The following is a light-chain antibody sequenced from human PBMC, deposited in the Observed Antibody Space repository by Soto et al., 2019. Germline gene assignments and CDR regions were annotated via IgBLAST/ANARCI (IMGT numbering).Light chain of an antibody. CDR1: SSDVGGYNY. V-gene: IGLV2-14*01. J-gene: IGLJ7*01. Sequence: QSALTQPASVSGSPGQSITISCTGTSSDVGGYNYVSWYQQHPGKTPKLMIYDVSNRPSGVSNRFSGSKSGNTAPPAISGLQAEDGAYYYLASYNSSSSAVFGGGTQLTVL. CDR3: ASYNSSSSAV. CDR2: DVS.